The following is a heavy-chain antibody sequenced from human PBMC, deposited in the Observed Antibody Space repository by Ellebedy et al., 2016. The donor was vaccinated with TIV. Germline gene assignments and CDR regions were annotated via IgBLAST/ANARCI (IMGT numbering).Heavy chain of an antibody. CDR3: ARTGGSSGYSGYEYFDY. CDR1: GYSFTSYW. V-gene: IGHV5-10-1*01. Sequence: GESLKISCKGSGYSFTSYWISWVRQMPGKGLEWMGRIDPSDSYTNYSPSFQGHVTISADKSISTAYLQWSSLKASDTAMYYCARTGGSSGYSGYEYFDYWGQGTLVIVSS. CDR2: IDPSDSYT. J-gene: IGHJ4*02. D-gene: IGHD5-12*01.